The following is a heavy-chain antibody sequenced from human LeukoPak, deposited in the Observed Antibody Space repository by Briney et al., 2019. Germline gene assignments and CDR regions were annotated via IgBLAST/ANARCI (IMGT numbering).Heavy chain of an antibody. CDR1: GYTFTSYD. D-gene: IGHD2-15*01. Sequence: ASVKVSCKASGYTFTSYDINWVRQATGQGLEWMGWMNPNSGNTGYAQKFQGRVTMTRNTSISTAYMELSSLRSEDTAVYYCARWRYCSGGSCHTGHYYYYGMGVWGQGTTVTVSS. J-gene: IGHJ6*02. V-gene: IGHV1-8*01. CDR2: MNPNSGNT. CDR3: ARWRYCSGGSCHTGHYYYYGMGV.